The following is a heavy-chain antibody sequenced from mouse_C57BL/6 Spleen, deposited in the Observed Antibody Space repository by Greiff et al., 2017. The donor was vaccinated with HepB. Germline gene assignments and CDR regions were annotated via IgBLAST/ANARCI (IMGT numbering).Heavy chain of an antibody. D-gene: IGHD4-1*01. J-gene: IGHJ2*01. CDR2: IDPSDSYT. CDR3: ASGTGTFPDY. V-gene: IGHV1-50*01. CDR1: GYTFTSYW. Sequence: QVQLQQSGAELVKPGASVKLSCKASGYTFTSYWMQWVKQRPGQGLEWIGEIDPSDSYTNYNQKFKGKATLTVDTSSSTAYMQLSSLTSEDSAVYYCASGTGTFPDYWGQGTTLTVSS.